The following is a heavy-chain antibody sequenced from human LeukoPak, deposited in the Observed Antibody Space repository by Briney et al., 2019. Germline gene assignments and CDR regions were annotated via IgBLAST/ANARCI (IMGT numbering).Heavy chain of an antibody. J-gene: IGHJ5*02. V-gene: IGHV3-30*04. CDR3: ARDRGLWFGEIGWFDP. Sequence: GRSLRLSCAASGFTFSSYAMHWVRQAPGKGLEWVAVISYDGSSKYYADSVKGRFTISRDNSKNTLYLQMNSLRAEDTAVYYCARDRGLWFGEIGWFDPWGQGTLVTVSS. CDR2: ISYDGSSK. D-gene: IGHD3-10*01. CDR1: GFTFSSYA.